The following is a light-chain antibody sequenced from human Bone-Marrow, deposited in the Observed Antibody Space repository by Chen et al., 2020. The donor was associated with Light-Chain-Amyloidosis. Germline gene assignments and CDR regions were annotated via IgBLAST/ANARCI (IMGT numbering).Light chain of an antibody. J-gene: IGLJ3*02. CDR1: NIGSTS. Sequence: SYVLTQPSSVSVAPGQTATIACGGNNIGSTSVLWYQQPPGQAPLLVVYDDSDRPSGIPERLSGSNSGNTATLTISRVEAGDEADYYCQVWARSSDRPVFGGGTKLTVL. V-gene: IGLV3-21*02. CDR2: DDS. CDR3: QVWARSSDRPV.